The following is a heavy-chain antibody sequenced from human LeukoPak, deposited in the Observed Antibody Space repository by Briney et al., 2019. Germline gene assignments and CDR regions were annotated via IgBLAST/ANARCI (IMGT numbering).Heavy chain of an antibody. J-gene: IGHJ3*02. CDR1: GGSFSGYY. CDR2: INHSGST. V-gene: IGHV4-34*01. D-gene: IGHD1-1*01. Sequence: SETLSLTCAVYGGSFSGYYWSWIRQPPGKGLEWIGEINHSGSTNYNPSLKSRVTISVDTSKNQFSLKLSSVTAADTAVYYCARERDAFDIWGQGTMVTVSS. CDR3: ARERDAFDI.